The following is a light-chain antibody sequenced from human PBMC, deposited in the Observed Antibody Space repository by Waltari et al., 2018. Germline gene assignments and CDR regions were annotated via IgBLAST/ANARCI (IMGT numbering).Light chain of an antibody. J-gene: IGLJ3*02. CDR3: ASWDDSLNGHWV. CDR1: ASNIGGNL. CDR2: RSD. Sequence: QSVLTQPPSASGTPGQRVTISCSGSASNIGGNLVNWYQQHPGKAPKLLIYRSDQRPSGVPDRFSASKTGTSASLAISGLQSEDEADYFCASWDDSLNGHWVFGGGTKVTVL. V-gene: IGLV1-44*01.